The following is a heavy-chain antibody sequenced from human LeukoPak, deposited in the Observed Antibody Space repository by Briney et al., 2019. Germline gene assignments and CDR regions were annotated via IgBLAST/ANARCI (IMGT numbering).Heavy chain of an antibody. D-gene: IGHD2-15*01. Sequence: ASVKVSCKASGYTFTGYYMHWVRQATGQGLEWMGWMNPNSGNTGYAQKLQGRVTMTRNTSISTAYMELSSLRSEDTAVYYCARGTTSWWSWGQGTLVTVSS. J-gene: IGHJ4*02. CDR3: ARGTTSWWS. V-gene: IGHV1-8*02. CDR2: MNPNSGNT. CDR1: GYTFTGYY.